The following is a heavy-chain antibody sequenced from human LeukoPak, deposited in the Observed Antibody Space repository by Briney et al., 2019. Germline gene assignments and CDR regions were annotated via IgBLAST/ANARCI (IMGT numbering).Heavy chain of an antibody. CDR3: ARDPIKTYYDYVWGSYPHYFDY. Sequence: PSETLSLTCTVSGYSISSGYYWGWIRQPPGKGLEWIGSIYHSGSTYYNPSLKSRVTISVDTSKNQFSLKLSSVTAADTAVYYCARDPIKTYYDYVWGSYPHYFDYWGQGTLVTVSS. J-gene: IGHJ4*02. V-gene: IGHV4-38-2*02. D-gene: IGHD3-16*02. CDR1: GYSISSGYY. CDR2: IYHSGST.